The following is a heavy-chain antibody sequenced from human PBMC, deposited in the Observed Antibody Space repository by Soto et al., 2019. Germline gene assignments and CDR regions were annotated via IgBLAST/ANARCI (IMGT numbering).Heavy chain of an antibody. V-gene: IGHV1-69*06. CDR2: ISPIFGTA. Sequence: QVQLVQSGAEVKKPGSSVKVSCKASGGTFSSYAIRWVRQAPGQGLAWMGGISPIFGTANFAQKFQGRVTITADKSTSTAYMERSGLRSEDLAVYYCPSHSGYDYGGGYCGQGTLVTVSS. CDR3: PSHSGYDYGGGY. J-gene: IGHJ4*02. D-gene: IGHD5-12*01. CDR1: GGTFSSYA.